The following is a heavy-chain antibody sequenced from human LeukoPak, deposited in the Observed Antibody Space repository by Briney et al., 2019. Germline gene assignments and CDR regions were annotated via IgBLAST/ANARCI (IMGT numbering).Heavy chain of an antibody. V-gene: IGHV3-15*01. CDR3: AHRDTSMVRVDY. CDR2: FKSKTDGGTT. D-gene: IGHD5-18*01. J-gene: IGHJ4*02. Sequence: PGGSLRLSCAASGFTFRNASMSWVRQAPGKGLEWVGRFKSKTDGGTTDYAAPVKGRFTISRDDSKTTLYLQMNSLTAEDTAVYFCAHRDTSMVRVDYWGQGTLVTVSS. CDR1: GFTFRNAS.